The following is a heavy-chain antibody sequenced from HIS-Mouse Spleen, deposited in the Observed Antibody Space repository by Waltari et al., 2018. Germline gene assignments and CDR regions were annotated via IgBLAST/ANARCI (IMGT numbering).Heavy chain of an antibody. V-gene: IGHV4-39*01. D-gene: IGHD4-17*01. CDR2: IYYSGST. J-gene: IGHJ4*02. CDR3: AYGDYFDY. CDR1: GRSISSSSYY. Sequence: QLQLPESGPGLVKPSEPLSLTRTVPGRSISSSSYYWGWIRQPPGKGLEWIGSIYYSGSTYYNPSLKSRVTISVDTSKNQFSLKLSSVTAADTAVYYCAYGDYFDYWGQGTLVTVSS.